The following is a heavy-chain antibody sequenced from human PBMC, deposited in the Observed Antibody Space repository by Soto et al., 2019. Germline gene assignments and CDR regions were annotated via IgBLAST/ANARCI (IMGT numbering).Heavy chain of an antibody. CDR2: ISSSGSTI. J-gene: IGHJ4*02. Sequence: QVQLVESGGGLVKPGGSLRLSCAASGFTFSDYYMSWIRQAPGTGLEWVSYISSSGSTIYYADSVKGRFTISRDNAKNSLYLQLNSLRAEDTAVYYCARRGEDIVVVPAGVDYCGQGTLVTVSS. V-gene: IGHV3-11*01. CDR1: GFTFSDYY. D-gene: IGHD2-2*01. CDR3: ARRGEDIVVVPAGVDY.